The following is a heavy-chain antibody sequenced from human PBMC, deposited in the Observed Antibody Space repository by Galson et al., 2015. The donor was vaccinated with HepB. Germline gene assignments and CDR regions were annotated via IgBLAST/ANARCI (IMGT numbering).Heavy chain of an antibody. CDR2: IYNTGST. CDR1: RGSISRYY. J-gene: IGHJ3*02. V-gene: IGHV4-59*01. D-gene: IGHD2-2*01. Sequence: SETLSLTCAVSRGSISRYYWSWIRQTPGKGLEWIGYIYNTGSTKYNPSLRSRVTISIDTSKNQFSLRLTSVTAADTAVYHCARFKTSTSPLSAFDIWGQGTMVSVSS. CDR3: ARFKTSTSPLSAFDI.